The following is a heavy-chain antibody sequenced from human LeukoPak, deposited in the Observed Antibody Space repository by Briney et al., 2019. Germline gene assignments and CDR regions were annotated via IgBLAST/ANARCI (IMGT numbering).Heavy chain of an antibody. D-gene: IGHD2-21*02. J-gene: IGHJ4*02. CDR3: ARGPTAVTAIPIYFDY. Sequence: SETLSLTCAVYGGSFSGYYWSWIRQPPGKGLEWIGEINHSGSTSYNPSLKSRVTISVDTSKNQFSLKLSSVTAADTAVYYCARGPTAVTAIPIYFDYWGQGTLVTVSS. CDR2: INHSGST. V-gene: IGHV4-34*01. CDR1: GGSFSGYY.